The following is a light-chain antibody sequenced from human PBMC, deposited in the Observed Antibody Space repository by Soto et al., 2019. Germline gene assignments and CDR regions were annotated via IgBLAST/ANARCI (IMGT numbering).Light chain of an antibody. V-gene: IGLV2-14*01. Sequence: LTQPASVSGSPGQSITISCTGTSSDVGGYTYVSWYQHHPGKAPKLMIYEVRNRPSGVSNRFSGSKSGNTASLTISGLQAEDEADYYCSSYTSSSTYVFGTGTKVTVL. J-gene: IGLJ1*01. CDR2: EVR. CDR1: SSDVGGYTY. CDR3: SSYTSSSTYV.